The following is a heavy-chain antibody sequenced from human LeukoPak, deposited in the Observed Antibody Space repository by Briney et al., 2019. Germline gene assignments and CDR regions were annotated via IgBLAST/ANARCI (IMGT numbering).Heavy chain of an antibody. CDR1: GFPFDDYA. D-gene: IGHD2-2*01. CDR3: AKALTAVVVPDATDY. CDR2: ISWNSGSI. V-gene: IGHV3-9*01. Sequence: GRSLRLSCAASGFPFDDYAMHWVRQAPGEGREWVSGISWNSGSIGYAHSVRGRFTISRDNAKNSQYLKMNSLRAEDTALYYCAKALTAVVVPDATDYWGQGTLVTVSS. J-gene: IGHJ4*02.